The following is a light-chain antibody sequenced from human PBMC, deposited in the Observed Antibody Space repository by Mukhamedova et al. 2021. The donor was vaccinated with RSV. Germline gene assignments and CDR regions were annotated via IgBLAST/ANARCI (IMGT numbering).Light chain of an antibody. V-gene: IGKV3-11*01. CDR3: QQRSNWSPT. CDR2: DAS. CDR1: QTVRNNY. J-gene: IGKJ1*01. Sequence: GERATLSCRASQTVRNNYVAWYQQKPGQAPRLLIYDASNRATGIPTRFSGSGSGTDFTLTISSLEPEDFVVYYCQQRSNWSPTFG.